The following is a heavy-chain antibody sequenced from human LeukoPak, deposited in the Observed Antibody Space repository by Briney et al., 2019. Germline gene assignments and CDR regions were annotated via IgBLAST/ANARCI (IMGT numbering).Heavy chain of an antibody. Sequence: PGGSLRLSCAASGFTFDDYGMSWVRQAPGKGLEWVSAISGSGGSTYYADSVKGRFTISRDNSKNTLYLQMNSLRAEDTAVYYCAKAGRGYYSFFDYWGQGTLVTVSS. D-gene: IGHD3-22*01. CDR2: ISGSGGST. V-gene: IGHV3-23*01. CDR1: GFTFDDYG. J-gene: IGHJ4*02. CDR3: AKAGRGYYSFFDY.